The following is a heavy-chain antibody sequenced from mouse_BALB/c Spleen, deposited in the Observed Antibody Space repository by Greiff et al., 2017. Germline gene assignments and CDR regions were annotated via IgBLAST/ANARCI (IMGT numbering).Heavy chain of an antibody. CDR1: GFSLTSYG. Sequence: VHLVESGPGLVAPSQSLSITCTVSGFSLTSYGVHWVRQPPGKGLEWLGVIWAGGSTNYNSALMSRLSISKDNSKSQVFLKMNSLQTDDTAMYYCARVYYYGSSYPYYYAMDYWGQGTSVTVSS. CDR2: IWAGGST. CDR3: ARVYYYGSSYPYYYAMDY. V-gene: IGHV2-9*02. D-gene: IGHD1-1*01. J-gene: IGHJ4*01.